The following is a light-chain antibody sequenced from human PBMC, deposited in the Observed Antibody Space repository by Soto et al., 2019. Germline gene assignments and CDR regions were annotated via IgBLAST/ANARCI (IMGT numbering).Light chain of an antibody. CDR3: MQSTQLPLT. CDR1: QSLLSSGGETY. Sequence: DIVMSQTPLSLSVTPGQPASISCRSSQSLLSSGGETYLFWYLQRLGQSPPLLIYEVSNRTSPVPDRCSGSGSGTDFTLKISRVEAEDAGVYYCMQSTQLPLTFGQGKRLECK. V-gene: IGKV2D-29*02. J-gene: IGKJ5*01. CDR2: EVS.